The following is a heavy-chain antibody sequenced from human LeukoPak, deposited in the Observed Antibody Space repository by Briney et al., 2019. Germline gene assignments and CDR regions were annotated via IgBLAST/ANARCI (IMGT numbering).Heavy chain of an antibody. Sequence: ASVKVSCKASGYTFTGYYMHWVRQAPGQGLEWMGRINPNSGGTNYAQKFQGRVTMTRDTSISTAYMELSRLRSDDTAVYYCARDRSSSWYPSYFDYWGQGTLVTVSS. J-gene: IGHJ4*02. CDR1: GYTFTGYY. CDR2: INPNSGGT. CDR3: ARDRSSSWYPSYFDY. D-gene: IGHD6-13*01. V-gene: IGHV1-2*06.